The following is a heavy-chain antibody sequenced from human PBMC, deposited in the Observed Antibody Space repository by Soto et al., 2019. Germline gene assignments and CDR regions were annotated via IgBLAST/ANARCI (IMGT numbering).Heavy chain of an antibody. J-gene: IGHJ4*02. Sequence: QVQLVQSGAGVKKTGASVKVSCKASGYTFTSYYMHWVRQAPGQGLEWMGLIKPSGGSTSYAQKLQGRVTMAWDTSTGTVYMELSSLRSEDTAFYHCAREIPRTTFDYWGQGTLVTVSS. D-gene: IGHD1-1*01. CDR3: AREIPRTTFDY. V-gene: IGHV1-46*01. CDR1: GYTFTSYY. CDR2: IKPSGGST.